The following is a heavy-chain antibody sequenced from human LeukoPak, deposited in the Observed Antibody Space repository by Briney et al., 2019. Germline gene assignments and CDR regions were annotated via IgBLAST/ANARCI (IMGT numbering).Heavy chain of an antibody. CDR3: ARVSRGMIAAADY. J-gene: IGHJ4*02. D-gene: IGHD6-13*01. CDR2: ISSSSSYI. V-gene: IGHV3-21*01. Sequence: GGSLRLSCAASGFTFSSYSMNWVRQAPGKGREGGSSISSSSSYIEYADSVKGRFTISRDNAKDSLYLQMNSLRAEDTAVYYCARVSRGMIAAADYWGQGTLVTVSS. CDR1: GFTFSSYS.